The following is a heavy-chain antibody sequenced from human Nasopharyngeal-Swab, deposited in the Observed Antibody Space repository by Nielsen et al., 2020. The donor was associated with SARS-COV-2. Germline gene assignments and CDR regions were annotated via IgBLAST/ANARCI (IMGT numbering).Heavy chain of an antibody. CDR3: AGNHDNTF. Sequence: ETLSLTCAASGFTFSSYAMSWVRQAPGKGLEWVSIISGSGDTTYYADSVKDRFTISRDNARNSLFLQMDSLRVEDTAIYYCAGNHDNTFWGQGNLVAVS. CDR1: GFTFSSYA. D-gene: IGHD3-22*01. J-gene: IGHJ4*02. V-gene: IGHV3-23*01. CDR2: ISGSGDTT.